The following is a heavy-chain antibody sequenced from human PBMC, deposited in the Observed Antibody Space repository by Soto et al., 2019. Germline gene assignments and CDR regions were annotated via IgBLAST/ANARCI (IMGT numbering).Heavy chain of an antibody. CDR1: GFTFSSYG. V-gene: IGHV3-33*01. J-gene: IGHJ4*02. CDR2: IWYDGSNK. Sequence: GSLRLSCAASGFTFSSYGMHWVRRAPGKGLEWVAVIWYDGSNKYYADSVKGRFTISRDNSKNTLYLQMNSLRAEDTAVYYCARDKMYYFDYWGQGTLVTVSS. CDR3: ARDKMYYFDY.